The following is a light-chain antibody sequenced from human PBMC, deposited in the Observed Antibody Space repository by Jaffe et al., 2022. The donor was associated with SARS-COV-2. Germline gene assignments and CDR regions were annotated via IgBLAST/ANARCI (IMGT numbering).Light chain of an antibody. V-gene: IGKV1-39*01. Sequence: DIQMTQSPSSLSASVGDRITITCRASQSIDSYLNWYQQSTGKAPKVLIYAASILQSGVPLRFSGSGSGTDFTLTISSLQPEDFGTYYCQQSYNTPWTFGQGTKVEIK. CDR1: QSIDSY. CDR2: AAS. CDR3: QQSYNTPWT. J-gene: IGKJ1*01.